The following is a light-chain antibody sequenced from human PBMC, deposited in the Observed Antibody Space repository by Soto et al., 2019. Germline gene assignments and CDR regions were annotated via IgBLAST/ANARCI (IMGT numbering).Light chain of an antibody. Sequence: DIQMTQSPSTLSASVGERVTIICRASQSIDKWFAWYQQKPGKAPKLLFYKATLIQSGVPSRFSGSGSGTQFTLTISSLQPDDSATYFCQQYNRFSWTFGQGTKVEI. CDR1: QSIDKW. CDR2: KAT. CDR3: QQYNRFSWT. V-gene: IGKV1-5*03. J-gene: IGKJ1*01.